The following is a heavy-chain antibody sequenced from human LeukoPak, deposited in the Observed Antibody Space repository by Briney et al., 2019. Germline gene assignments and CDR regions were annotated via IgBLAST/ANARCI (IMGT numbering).Heavy chain of an antibody. CDR2: IRSKAYGGTT. J-gene: IGHJ4*02. D-gene: IGHD3-10*01. Sequence: GGSLRLSCAASGFTVSSNYMSWVRQAPGKGLEWVGFIRSKAYGGTTEYAASVKGRFTISRDDSKSIAYLQMNSLKTEDTAVYYCTTDNRVPWYWGQGTLVTVSS. V-gene: IGHV3-49*04. CDR1: GFTVSSNY. CDR3: TTDNRVPWY.